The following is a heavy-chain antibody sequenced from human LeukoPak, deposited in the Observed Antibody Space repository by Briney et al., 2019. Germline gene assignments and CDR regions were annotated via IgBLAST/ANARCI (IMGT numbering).Heavy chain of an antibody. D-gene: IGHD5-18*01. J-gene: IGHJ4*02. V-gene: IGHV3-7*01. Sequence: ETLSLTCTVSGGSISSSSYYWGWIRQAPGKGLEWVANIKQDGSEKNYMDSLKGRITISRDNAKNSVYLQMNSLRAEDTAVYYCARDAAYGYDRFDYWGQGTQVTVSS. CDR1: GGSISSSSYY. CDR3: ARDAAYGYDRFDY. CDR2: IKQDGSEK.